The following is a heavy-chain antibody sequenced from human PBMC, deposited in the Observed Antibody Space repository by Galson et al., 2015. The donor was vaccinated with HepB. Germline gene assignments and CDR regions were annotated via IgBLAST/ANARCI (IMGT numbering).Heavy chain of an antibody. V-gene: IGHV2-70*01. Sequence: PALVKPTQTLTLTCTVSGFSLSTSGMCVTWIRQPPGKALEWLALIDWDDDQYYSTSLKTRLTISKDTSKNQVVLTMTNMGPMDTATYYCARAPRSNGDPAPYGMDVWGQGTTVTVSS. CDR1: GFSLSTSGMC. D-gene: IGHD4-17*01. CDR2: IDWDDDQ. J-gene: IGHJ6*02. CDR3: ARAPRSNGDPAPYGMDV.